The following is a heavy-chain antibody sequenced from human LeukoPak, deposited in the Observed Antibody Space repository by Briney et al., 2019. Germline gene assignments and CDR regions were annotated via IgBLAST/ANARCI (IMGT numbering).Heavy chain of an antibody. CDR1: GYTFTGYY. CDR3: ARAGYCSSTSCPPSY. CDR2: INPNSGGT. V-gene: IGHV1-2*02. D-gene: IGHD2-2*01. Sequence: EASMKVSCKASGYTFTGYYMHWVRQAPGQGLEWMGWINPNSGGTNYAQKFQGRVTMTRDTSISTAYMELSRLRSDDTAVYYCARAGYCSSTSCPPSYWGQGTLVTVSS. J-gene: IGHJ4*02.